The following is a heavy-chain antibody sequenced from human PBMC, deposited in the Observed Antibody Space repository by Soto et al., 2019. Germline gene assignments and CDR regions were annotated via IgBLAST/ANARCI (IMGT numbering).Heavy chain of an antibody. J-gene: IGHJ5*02. CDR1: GGSISDRSYY. V-gene: IGHV4-39*01. D-gene: IGHD6-19*01. CDR3: ARILWSSGWSRFDP. Sequence: QLQVQESGPGLVKPSETLSLTCTVSGGSISDRSYYWGWLRQPPGKGLEWIGGIYYSGNTYYNSSLKSRVTISVDTSKNQFSLNLSSVTAADTAVYYCARILWSSGWSRFDPWGQGTLVIVSS. CDR2: IYYSGNT.